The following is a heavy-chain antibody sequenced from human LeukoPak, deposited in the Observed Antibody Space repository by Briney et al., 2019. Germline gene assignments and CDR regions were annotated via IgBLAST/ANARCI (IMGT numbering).Heavy chain of an antibody. D-gene: IGHD3-22*01. CDR2: INPNSGGT. Sequence: ASVKVSCKASGYTFTGYYMHWVRQAPGQGLEWMGWINPNSGGTNYAQKFQGRVTMTRDTSISTAYMELSRPRSDDTAVYYCARGNYYYDSSGYLWPSYFDYWGQGTLVTVSS. J-gene: IGHJ4*02. CDR3: ARGNYYYDSSGYLWPSYFDY. CDR1: GYTFTGYY. V-gene: IGHV1-2*02.